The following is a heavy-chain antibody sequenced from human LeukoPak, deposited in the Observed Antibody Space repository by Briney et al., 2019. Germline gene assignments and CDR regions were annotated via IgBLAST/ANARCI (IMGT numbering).Heavy chain of an antibody. CDR1: GFTFSSSW. V-gene: IGHV3-7*01. D-gene: IGHD2-8*01. CDR3: ARGPTNGQAFDY. J-gene: IGHJ4*02. CDR2: IREDGSQK. Sequence: GGSLRLSCVASGFTFSSSWMTWVRQAPGKGLEWVASIREDGSQKTAVDSVRGRFTISRDNAKNSVYLQMDSLRAEDTAVYYCARGPTNGQAFDYWGQGTLVTVSS.